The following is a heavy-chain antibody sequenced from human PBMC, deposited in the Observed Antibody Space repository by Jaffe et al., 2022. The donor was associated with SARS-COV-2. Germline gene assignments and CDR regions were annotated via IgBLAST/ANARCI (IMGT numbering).Heavy chain of an antibody. CDR3: ARAMFRDSSGSRASGITYYYYYYMDV. Sequence: EVQLVESGGGLVQPGGSLRLSCAASGFTFSSYWMHWVRQAPGKGLVWVSRINSDGSSTSYADSVKGRFTISRDNAKNTLYLQMNSLRAEDTAVYYCARAMFRDSSGSRASGITYYYYYYMDVWGKGTTVTVSS. CDR1: GFTFSSYW. D-gene: IGHD3-22*01. CDR2: INSDGSST. J-gene: IGHJ6*03. V-gene: IGHV3-74*01.